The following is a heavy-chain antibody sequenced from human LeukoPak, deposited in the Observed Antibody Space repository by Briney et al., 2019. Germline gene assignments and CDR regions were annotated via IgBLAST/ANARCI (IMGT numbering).Heavy chain of an antibody. CDR1: GYTFTSYY. D-gene: IGHD3-22*01. CDR2: INPSGGST. V-gene: IGHV1-46*01. CDR3: ARGSTYYYDSSGYYPG. Sequence: GASVKVSCKASGYTFTSYYMHWVRQTPGQGLEWMGLINPSGGSTSYAQKFQGRVTMTRDTSTSTVYMELSSLRSEDTAVYYCARGSTYYYDSSGYYPGWGQGTLVTVSS. J-gene: IGHJ4*02.